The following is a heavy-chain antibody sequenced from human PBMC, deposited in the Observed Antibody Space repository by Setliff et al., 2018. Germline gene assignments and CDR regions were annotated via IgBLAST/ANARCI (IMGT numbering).Heavy chain of an antibody. Sequence: SVKVSCKASGYSLSNYVMNWVRQAPGQGLEWMGGIIPMFDTGIYAEKFQGRVTLSADESTSTVYMELTRLRPEDTAIYYCARDKADYYDRSGYSGASDVWGQGTMVTVSS. CDR1: GYSLSNYV. D-gene: IGHD3-22*01. V-gene: IGHV1-69*13. CDR2: IIPMFDTG. J-gene: IGHJ3*01. CDR3: ARDKADYYDRSGYSGASDV.